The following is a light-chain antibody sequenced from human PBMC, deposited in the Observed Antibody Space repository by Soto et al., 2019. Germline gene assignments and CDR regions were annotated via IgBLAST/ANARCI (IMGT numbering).Light chain of an antibody. J-gene: IGKJ1*01. CDR2: HAS. Sequence: DIQMTQSPSTLPASIGDRVTITCRASQSIDRWLAWYQQRPGKAPKILIYHASSLETGVPSRFSGSGSGTEFTLTISSLEPEDSAVYYCQQRTNWPWTFGQGTKVDI. CDR1: QSIDRW. V-gene: IGKV1-5*01. CDR3: QQRTNWPWT.